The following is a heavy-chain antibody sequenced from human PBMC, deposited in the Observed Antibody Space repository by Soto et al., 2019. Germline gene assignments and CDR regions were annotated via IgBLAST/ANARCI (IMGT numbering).Heavy chain of an antibody. CDR2: IIPIFGTA. CDR3: AGPKVWFGELSPRMDV. CDR1: GGTXSSYA. J-gene: IGHJ6*02. D-gene: IGHD3-10*01. V-gene: IGHV1-69*01. Sequence: QXQLXXXXXEVXKPGSXVKVSCKASGGTXSSYAXSXXXXXXXQGLEWMGGIIPIFGTANYAQKFQGRVTIXAXEXXXXXXXXXXXXXXXDTAVYYCAGPKVWFGELSPRMDVWGPGTTVTVXS.